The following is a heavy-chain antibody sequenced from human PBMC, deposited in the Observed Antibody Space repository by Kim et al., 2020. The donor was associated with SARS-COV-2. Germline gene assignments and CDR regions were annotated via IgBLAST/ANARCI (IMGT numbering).Heavy chain of an antibody. V-gene: IGHV4-31*03. CDR1: GGSISSGGYY. J-gene: IGHJ4*02. CDR2: IYYSGST. Sequence: SETLSLTCTVSGGSISSGGYYWSWIRQHPGKGLEWIGYIYYSGSTYYNPSLKSRVTISVDTSKNQFSLKLSSVTAADTAVYYCARGGVGYSGYDYPDYWGQGTLVTVSS. CDR3: ARGGVGYSGYDYPDY. D-gene: IGHD5-12*01.